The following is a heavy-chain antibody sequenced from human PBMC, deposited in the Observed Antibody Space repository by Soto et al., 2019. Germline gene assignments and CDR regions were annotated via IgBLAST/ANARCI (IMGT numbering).Heavy chain of an antibody. J-gene: IGHJ6*02. D-gene: IGHD5-12*01. Sequence: EVQLLESGGGLGQPGGSLRLSCAASGFTFFTFAMSWVRQAPGKGLEWVSVISASGGSTYYADSVKGRFTISRDNSKNTVHLQMNSLRAEDTAVYFCAKGGDGYISDYYYGMDFWGQGTTVTVSS. CDR2: ISASGGST. CDR3: AKGGDGYISDYYYGMDF. CDR1: GFTFFTFA. V-gene: IGHV3-23*01.